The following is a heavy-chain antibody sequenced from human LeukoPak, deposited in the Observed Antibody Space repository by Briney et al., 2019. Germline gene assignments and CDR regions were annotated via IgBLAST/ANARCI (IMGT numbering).Heavy chain of an antibody. D-gene: IGHD7-27*01. Sequence: PGGSLRLSCAASGFTFSSYTMSWVRQAPGKGLEWVSTITTSDGNTYYADSVKGRFTVSRDNSKNTLFLQMNSLRAEDTAVYYSAKDGGLWVSAHWGDSWGRGTLVTVSS. V-gene: IGHV3-23*01. CDR2: ITTSDGNT. CDR3: AKDGGLWVSAHWGDS. J-gene: IGHJ4*02. CDR1: GFTFSSYT.